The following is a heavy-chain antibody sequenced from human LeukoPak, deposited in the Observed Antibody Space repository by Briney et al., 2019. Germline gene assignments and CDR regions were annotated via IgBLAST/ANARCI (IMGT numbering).Heavy chain of an antibody. CDR1: GFTFGNYA. CDR2: ISGSGGNT. CDR3: AKGVDTSMVNFAS. J-gene: IGHJ4*02. D-gene: IGHD5-18*01. V-gene: IGHV3-23*01. Sequence: GESLKISCAASGFTFGNYAMTWVRQAPGKGLEWVAAISGSGGNTYYTGSVKGRFTISRDNSKSTLSLQMNTLRVEDTALYYCAKGVDTSMVNFASWGQGTLVTVSS.